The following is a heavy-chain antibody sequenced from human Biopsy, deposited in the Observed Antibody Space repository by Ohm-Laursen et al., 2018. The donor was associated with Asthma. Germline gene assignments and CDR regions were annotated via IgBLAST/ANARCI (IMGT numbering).Heavy chain of an antibody. CDR1: GFSFADCA. V-gene: IGHV3-9*01. D-gene: IGHD3-22*01. Sequence: SLRLSCAASGFSFADCAMHWVRQAPGKGLEWVSSISWNSGNIDYAVSVKGRFTISRDNAKNSLYLQMQSLRPEDTAFYYCAKSADFYDSSDYLDFWGRGTLVTVSS. J-gene: IGHJ4*01. CDR2: ISWNSGNI. CDR3: AKSADFYDSSDYLDF.